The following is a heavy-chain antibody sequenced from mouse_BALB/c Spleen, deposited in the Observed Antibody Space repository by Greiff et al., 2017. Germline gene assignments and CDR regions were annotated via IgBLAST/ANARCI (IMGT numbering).Heavy chain of an antibody. J-gene: IGHJ4*01. CDR1: GFTFSSYT. V-gene: IGHV5-9*03. D-gene: IGHD2-3*01. Sequence: EVKVVESGGGLVKPGGSLKLSCAASGFTFSSYTMSWVRQTPEKRLEWVATISSGGGNTYYPDSVKGRFTISRDNAKNNLYLQMSSLRSEDTALYYCARYGYYIAMDYWGQGTSVTVSS. CDR3: ARYGYYIAMDY. CDR2: ISSGGGNT.